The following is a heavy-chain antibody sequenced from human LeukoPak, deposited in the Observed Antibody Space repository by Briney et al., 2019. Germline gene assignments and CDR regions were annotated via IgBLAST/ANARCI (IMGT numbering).Heavy chain of an antibody. CDR2: INPSGST. CDR1: GGSFSDYY. V-gene: IGHV4-34*01. J-gene: IGHJ6*03. D-gene: IGHD5-18*01. CDR3: ARVGYSSVLHDWSRTGLGAYPTKYYYHMDV. Sequence: SETLSLTYAVYGGSFSDYYWSWIRQPPGKGLEWIGEINPSGSTNYSPSLKSRVTISVDTSKNQFSLKLNSVAAADTAVYFCARVGYSSVLHDWSRTGLGAYPTKYYYHMDVWDKGTTVTVSS.